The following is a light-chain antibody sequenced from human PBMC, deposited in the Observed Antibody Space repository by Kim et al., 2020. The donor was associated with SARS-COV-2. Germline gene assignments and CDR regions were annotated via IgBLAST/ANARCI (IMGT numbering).Light chain of an antibody. J-gene: IGKJ5*01. CDR1: QSVRAY. CDR2: DAS. V-gene: IGKV3-11*01. Sequence: SLSPGERPPPPCRASQSVRAYLAWSHQNPGQVPGLLTYDASTGATGIPARFSAGGSGTDFTLTISCLEPEEFAVYYCMQRGNWPTFGQGTRRE. CDR3: MQRGNWPT.